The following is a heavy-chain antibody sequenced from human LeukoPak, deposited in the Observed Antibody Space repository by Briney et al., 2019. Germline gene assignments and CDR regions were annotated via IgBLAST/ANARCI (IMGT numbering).Heavy chain of an antibody. J-gene: IGHJ4*02. CDR2: TSHSGST. D-gene: IGHD2-15*01. CDR3: ARVERLGYEDY. CDR1: GGSFSGYY. V-gene: IGHV4-34*01. Sequence: SETLSLTCAVYGGSFSGYYWSWIRQPPGKGLEWIGETSHSGSTNYNPSLESRVTIPADTSKNQFSLKLTSVTAADTAVYYCARVERLGYEDYWGQGTLVTVSS.